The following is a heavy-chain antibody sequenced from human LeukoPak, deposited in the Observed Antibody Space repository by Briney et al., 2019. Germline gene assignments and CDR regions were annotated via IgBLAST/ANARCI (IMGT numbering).Heavy chain of an antibody. Sequence: SETLSLTCAVYGGSFSGYYWSWIRQPPGKGLEWIGEINHSGSTNYNPSLKSRVTISVDTSKNQFSLKLSSVTAADTAVYYCARHWRGPRTALRYFDLVTDVWGQGTTVTVSS. J-gene: IGHJ6*02. D-gene: IGHD3-9*01. CDR2: INHSGST. V-gene: IGHV4-34*01. CDR3: ARHWRGPRTALRYFDLVTDV. CDR1: GGSFSGYY.